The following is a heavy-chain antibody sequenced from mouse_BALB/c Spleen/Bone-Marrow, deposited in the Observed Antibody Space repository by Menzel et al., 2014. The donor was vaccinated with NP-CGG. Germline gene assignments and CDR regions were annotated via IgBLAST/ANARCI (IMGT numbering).Heavy chain of an antibody. CDR1: GYTFTSYY. CDR3: TREGDSPFAY. CDR2: INPSNGGT. J-gene: IGHJ3*01. D-gene: IGHD2-13*01. V-gene: IGHV1S81*02. Sequence: VQLQQSGAELVKPGASVKLSCKASGYTFTSYYMYWVKQRPGQGLEWIGEINPSNGGTNFNEKFKSKATLTVDKSSSTAYMQISSLTSEDSAVYYCTREGDSPFAYWGQGTLVTVSA.